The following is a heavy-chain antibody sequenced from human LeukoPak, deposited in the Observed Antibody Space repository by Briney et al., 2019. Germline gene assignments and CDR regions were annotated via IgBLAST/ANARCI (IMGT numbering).Heavy chain of an antibody. V-gene: IGHV3-21*01. CDR1: GFTFSSYS. J-gene: IGHJ4*02. Sequence: GGPLRLSCAASGFTFSSYSMNWVRQAPGKGLEWVSSISSSSYIYYADSVKGRFTISRDNAKNSLYLQMNSLRAEDTAVYYRARRPNYYYDSSGYGYWGQGTLVTVSS. CDR2: ISSSSYI. D-gene: IGHD3-22*01. CDR3: ARRPNYYYDSSGYGY.